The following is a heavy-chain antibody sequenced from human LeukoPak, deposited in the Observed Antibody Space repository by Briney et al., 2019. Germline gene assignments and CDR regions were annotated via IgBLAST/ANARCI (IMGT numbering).Heavy chain of an antibody. J-gene: IGHJ6*02. V-gene: IGHV3-30*02. Sequence: GSLRLSCAASGLTFSRYGMHWVRQAPGKGLEWVAYIRYDGSYKHYADSVKGRFTISRDNAKNSLYLQMNSLRAEDTAVYYCAREALRTYYYYGMDVWGQGTTVTVSS. CDR2: IRYDGSYK. CDR1: GLTFSRYG. D-gene: IGHD6-6*01. CDR3: AREALRTYYYYGMDV.